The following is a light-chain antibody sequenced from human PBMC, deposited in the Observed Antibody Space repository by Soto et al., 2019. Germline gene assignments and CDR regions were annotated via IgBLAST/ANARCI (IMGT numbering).Light chain of an antibody. J-gene: IGKJ3*01. CDR1: QSVSSSY. CDR3: QQYGSSPFT. Sequence: EIVLTQSPGTLSLSPGERATLSCRASQSVSSSYLAWYQQKPGQAPRLLIYGASSRATGIPDRFSGSGSGTDFKLTISRLEPEEFAVYYCQQYGSSPFTFGTGTKVDIK. V-gene: IGKV3-20*01. CDR2: GAS.